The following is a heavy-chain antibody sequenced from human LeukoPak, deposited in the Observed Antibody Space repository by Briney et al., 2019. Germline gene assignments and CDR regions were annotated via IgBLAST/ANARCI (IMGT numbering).Heavy chain of an antibody. CDR1: GGSISSYY. CDR3: ARGGDYDILTSQIDY. V-gene: IGHV4-59*08. D-gene: IGHD3-9*01. CDR2: IYYSGST. J-gene: IGHJ4*02. Sequence: PSETLSLTCTVSGGSISSYYWSWIRQPPGKGLEWIGHIYYSGSTNYNPSLKSRVTISVDTSKNQFSLKLSSVTAADTAVYYCARGGDYDILTSQIDYWGQGTLVTVSS.